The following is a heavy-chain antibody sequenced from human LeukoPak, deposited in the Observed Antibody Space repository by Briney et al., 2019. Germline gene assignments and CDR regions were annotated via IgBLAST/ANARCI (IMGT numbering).Heavy chain of an antibody. CDR2: ISISGSII. Sequence: GGSLRLPCAASGFTFSSYEMNWVRQAPGKGLEWVSYISISGSIIYYADSVKGRFTISRDNAKNSLYLQMNSLRAEDTAVYYCAKVGYYDSSGQIWGQGTLVTVSS. J-gene: IGHJ4*02. D-gene: IGHD3-22*01. CDR3: AKVGYYDSSGQI. CDR1: GFTFSSYE. V-gene: IGHV3-48*03.